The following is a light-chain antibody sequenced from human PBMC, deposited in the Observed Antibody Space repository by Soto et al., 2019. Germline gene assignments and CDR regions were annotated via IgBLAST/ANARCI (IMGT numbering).Light chain of an antibody. V-gene: IGLV2-14*01. CDR2: EVS. Sequence: QSALAQPASVSGSPGQSITIACTGTSXDVGGYNYVSWFQQHPGKAPKLMIYEVSNRPSGVSNRFSASKSGNTASLTISGLQAEDEATYYCSSYSSSSTLVFGTGTKVTVL. CDR3: SSYSSSSTLV. J-gene: IGLJ1*01. CDR1: SXDVGGYNY.